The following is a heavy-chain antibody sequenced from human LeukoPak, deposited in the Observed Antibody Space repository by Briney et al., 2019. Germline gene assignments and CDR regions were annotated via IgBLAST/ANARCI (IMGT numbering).Heavy chain of an antibody. D-gene: IGHD3-22*01. J-gene: IGHJ4*02. V-gene: IGHV3-23*01. CDR2: ISGSGGST. Sequence: GGSLRLSCAASGFTFSSYAMSWVRQAPGKGLERVSAISGSGGSTYYADSVKGRFTISRDNSKNTLYLQMNSLRAEDTAVYYCAKDRRYYYDSSGYYGEFDYWGQGTLVTVSS. CDR3: AKDRRYYYDSSGYYGEFDY. CDR1: GFTFSSYA.